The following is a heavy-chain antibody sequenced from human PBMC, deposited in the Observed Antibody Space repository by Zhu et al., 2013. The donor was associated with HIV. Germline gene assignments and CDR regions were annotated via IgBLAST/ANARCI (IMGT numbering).Heavy chain of an antibody. J-gene: IGHJ4*02. CDR1: GYILTSYG. Sequence: QVQLVQSGAEVKKPGASVKVSCKASGYILTSYGISWVRQAPGQGLEWMGWISAYNDNTNYAQKFQGRVTMTTDTSTSTAHMELRSLRSDDTAVYYCAREVGYYYDSSGYYYDYWGQGTLVTVSS. CDR2: ISAYNDNT. V-gene: IGHV1-18*01. CDR3: AREVGYYYDSSGYYYDY. D-gene: IGHD3-22*01.